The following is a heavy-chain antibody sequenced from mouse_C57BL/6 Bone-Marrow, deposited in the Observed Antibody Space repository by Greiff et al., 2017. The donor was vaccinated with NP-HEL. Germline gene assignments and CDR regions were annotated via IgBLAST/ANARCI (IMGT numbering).Heavy chain of an antibody. D-gene: IGHD1-1*01. J-gene: IGHJ3*01. CDR1: GYAFSSSW. Sequence: VKLMESGPELVKPGASVKISCKASGYAFSSSWMNWVKQRPGKGLEWIGRIYPGDGDTNYNGKFKGKATLTADKSSSTAYMQLSSLTSEDSAVYFCARGPLYYGSSYWFAYWGQGTLVTVSA. CDR3: ARGPLYYGSSYWFAY. V-gene: IGHV1-82*01. CDR2: IYPGDGDT.